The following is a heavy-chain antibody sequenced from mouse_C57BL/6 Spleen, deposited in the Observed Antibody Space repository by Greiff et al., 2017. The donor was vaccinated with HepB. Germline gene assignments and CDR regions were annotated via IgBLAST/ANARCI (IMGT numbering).Heavy chain of an antibody. Sequence: EVQVVESGGGLVKPGGSLKLSCAASGFTFSSYAMSWVRQTPEKRLEWVATISDGGSYTYYPDNVKGRFTISRDNAKNNLYLQMSHLKSEDTAMYYCARDIYDYDAWFAYWGQGTLVTVSA. CDR3: ARDIYDYDAWFAY. J-gene: IGHJ3*01. CDR2: ISDGGSYT. V-gene: IGHV5-4*01. D-gene: IGHD2-4*01. CDR1: GFTFSSYA.